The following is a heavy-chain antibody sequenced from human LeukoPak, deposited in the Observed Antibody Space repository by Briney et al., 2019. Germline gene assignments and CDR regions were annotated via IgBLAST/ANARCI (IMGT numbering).Heavy chain of an antibody. CDR2: IIPIFGTA. D-gene: IGHD5-24*01. J-gene: IGHJ6*03. CDR1: GGTFSSYA. Sequence: SVKVSCKVSGGTFSSYAISWVRQAPGQGLEWMGGIIPIFGTANYAQKFQGRVTITADESTSTAYMELSSLRSEDTAVYYCARDVSRDGYNERDYYYYYYMDVWGKGTTVTISS. V-gene: IGHV1-69*13. CDR3: ARDVSRDGYNERDYYYYYYMDV.